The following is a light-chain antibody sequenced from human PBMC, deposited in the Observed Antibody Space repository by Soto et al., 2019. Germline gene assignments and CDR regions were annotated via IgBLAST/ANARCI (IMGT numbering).Light chain of an antibody. V-gene: IGKV3-20*01. CDR2: GAS. CDR3: QHFVNSLTWT. J-gene: IGKJ1*01. Sequence: EIVLTQSPGTLSLSPWDRATLSRRASQSVNSNFLAWYQQKPGQAPRLLIYGASSRATGIPDTFSGSGSGTDFTLTISRLEPGDFAVYYCQHFVNSLTWTFGQGTKVDIK. CDR1: QSVNSNF.